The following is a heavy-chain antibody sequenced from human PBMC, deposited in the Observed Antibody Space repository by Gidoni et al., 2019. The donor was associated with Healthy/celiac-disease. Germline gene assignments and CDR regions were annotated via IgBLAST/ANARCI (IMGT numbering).Heavy chain of an antibody. D-gene: IGHD3-9*01. Sequence: QVQLQESGPGLVKPSETLSLTCTVSGGSISSYYWSWIRQPPGKGLEWIGYIYYSGSTNYNPSLKSRVTISVDTSKNQFSLKLSSVTAADTAVYYCARGGYDILTGYYIANDYWGQGTLVTVSS. CDR1: GGSISSYY. CDR3: ARGGYDILTGYYIANDY. V-gene: IGHV4-59*01. CDR2: IYYSGST. J-gene: IGHJ4*02.